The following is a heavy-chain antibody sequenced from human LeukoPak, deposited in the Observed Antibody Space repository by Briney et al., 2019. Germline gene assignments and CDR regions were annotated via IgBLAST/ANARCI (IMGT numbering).Heavy chain of an antibody. Sequence: GGSLRLSCAASGFTFSSYGMHWVRQAPGKGLEWVAFIRYDGSNKYYADSVKGRFTISRDNSKNTLYLQMNSLRAEDTAVYYCAKALYCSSTSCPVLDYWGQGTLVTVSS. CDR1: GFTFSSYG. D-gene: IGHD2-2*01. J-gene: IGHJ4*02. CDR3: AKALYCSSTSCPVLDY. V-gene: IGHV3-30*02. CDR2: IRYDGSNK.